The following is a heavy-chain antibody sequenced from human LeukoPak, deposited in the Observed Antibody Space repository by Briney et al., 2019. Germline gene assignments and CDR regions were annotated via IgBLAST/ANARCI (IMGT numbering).Heavy chain of an antibody. CDR2: ISSSSSYI. V-gene: IGHV3-21*01. CDR1: GFTFSSYS. Sequence: GGSLRLSCAASGFTFSSYSMNWVRQAPGKGLEWVSSISSSSSYIYYADSGKGRFTISRDNAKNSLYLQMNSLRAEDTAVYYCARDAPPWTLELLARYYYYYYMDVWGKGTTVTVSS. J-gene: IGHJ6*03. D-gene: IGHD1-7*01. CDR3: ARDAPPWTLELLARYYYYYYMDV.